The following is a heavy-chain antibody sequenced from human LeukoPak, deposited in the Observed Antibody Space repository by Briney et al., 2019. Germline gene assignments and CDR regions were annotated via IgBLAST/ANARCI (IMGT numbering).Heavy chain of an antibody. D-gene: IGHD4-23*01. J-gene: IGHJ4*02. Sequence: PGGSLRLSCAASGFIFSSYSLYWVRQAPGKGLEWVSSVTSSSSYIYYADSVKGRFTISRDNAKNSLYLQMNSLGPEDTAVYYCVKDLLQWYKFDSWGQGTLVTVSS. V-gene: IGHV3-21*01. CDR3: VKDLLQWYKFDS. CDR2: VTSSSSYI. CDR1: GFIFSSYS.